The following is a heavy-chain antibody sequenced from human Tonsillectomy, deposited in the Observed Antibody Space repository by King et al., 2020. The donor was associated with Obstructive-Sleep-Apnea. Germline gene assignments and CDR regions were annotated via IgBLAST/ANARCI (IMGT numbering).Heavy chain of an antibody. CDR3: ARDRYYDSSGYYYPNAFDI. CDR1: GFTFRSDS. Sequence: VQLVESGGGLVKPGGSLRLSCADSGFTFRSDSMNCVRQAPVRGLEWVSSISSSSSYIYYADSVKGRFTNSRDNAQNALYLQMNSLRAEDTAVYYCARDRYYDSSGYYYPNAFDIWGQGTMVTVSS. D-gene: IGHD3-22*01. J-gene: IGHJ3*02. V-gene: IGHV3-21*01. CDR2: ISSSSSYI.